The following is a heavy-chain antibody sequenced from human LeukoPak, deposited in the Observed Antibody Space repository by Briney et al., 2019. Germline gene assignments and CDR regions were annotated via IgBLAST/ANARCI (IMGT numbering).Heavy chain of an antibody. J-gene: IGHJ4*02. Sequence: PSETLSLTCTVSGGSISSCGYYWSWIRQHPGKGLEWIGYIYYSGSTYYNPSLKSRVTISVDTSKNQFSLKLSSVTAADTAVYYCARALTGDFDYWGQGTLVTVSS. CDR2: IYYSGST. CDR3: ARALTGDFDY. D-gene: IGHD7-27*01. V-gene: IGHV4-31*03. CDR1: GGSISSCGYY.